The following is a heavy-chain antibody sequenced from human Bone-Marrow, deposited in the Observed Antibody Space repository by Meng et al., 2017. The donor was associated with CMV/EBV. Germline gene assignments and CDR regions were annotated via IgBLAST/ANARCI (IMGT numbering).Heavy chain of an antibody. CDR1: GFTFSSYS. J-gene: IGHJ6*02. D-gene: IGHD2-15*01. V-gene: IGHV3-48*04. CDR2: ISSSSSNI. CDR3: ARDCSQRKLPCYYYGMDV. Sequence: GESLKISCAASGFTFSSYSMNWVRQAPGKGLEWVSYISSSSSNIYYADSVKGRFTISRDNAKNSMYLQMNSLRAEDTAVYYCARDCSQRKLPCYYYGMDVWGQGTTVTVSS.